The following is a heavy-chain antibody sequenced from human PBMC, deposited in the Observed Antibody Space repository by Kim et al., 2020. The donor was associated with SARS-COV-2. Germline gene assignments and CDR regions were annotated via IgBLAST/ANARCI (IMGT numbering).Heavy chain of an antibody. V-gene: IGHV4-39*01. CDR2: VYYSGST. CDR3: ARLELTGMVGGGWFDP. Sequence: SETLSLTCTVSGGSISRSNSHWGWIRQPPGKGLEWIGSVYYSGSTFYNPSLKSRVTISVDTSKTQLPLKLTFVTAADTAVYYCARLELTGMVGGGWFDP. J-gene: IGHJ5*02. CDR1: GGSISRSNSH. D-gene: IGHD3-10*01.